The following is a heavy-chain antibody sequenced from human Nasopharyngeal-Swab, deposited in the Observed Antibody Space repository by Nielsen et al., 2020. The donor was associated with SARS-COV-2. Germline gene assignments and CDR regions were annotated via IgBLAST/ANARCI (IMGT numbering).Heavy chain of an antibody. CDR1: GYTFTGYY. J-gene: IGHJ6*02. Sequence: ASVQVSCKASGYTFTGYYMHWVRQAPAQGLEWMGRINPNSGGTNYAQKFQGRVTMTRDTSISTAYMELSRLRSDDTAVYYCARDHGPYYYYGMDAWGQGTTVTVSS. CDR2: INPNSGGT. CDR3: ARDHGPYYYYGMDA. V-gene: IGHV1-2*06.